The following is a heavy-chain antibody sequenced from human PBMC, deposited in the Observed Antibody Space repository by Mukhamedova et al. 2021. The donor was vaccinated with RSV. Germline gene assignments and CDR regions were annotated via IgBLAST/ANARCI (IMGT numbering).Heavy chain of an antibody. Sequence: SMNWVRQAPGKGLEWVSYISSSSSTIYYADSVKGRFTISRDNAKNSLYLQMNSLRAEDTAVYYCARDWVVVVPAAMGWFDPWGQGT. CDR2: ISSSSSTI. D-gene: IGHD2-2*01. V-gene: IGHV3-48*04. J-gene: IGHJ5*02. CDR1: S. CDR3: ARDWVVVVPAAMGWFDP.